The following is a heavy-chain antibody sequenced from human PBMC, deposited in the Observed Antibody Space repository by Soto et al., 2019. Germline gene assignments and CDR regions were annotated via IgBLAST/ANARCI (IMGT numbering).Heavy chain of an antibody. CDR3: AHGRMVRGVMGPFDP. V-gene: IGHV2-5*01. D-gene: IGHD3-10*01. CDR1: GFSLSTSGVG. J-gene: IGHJ5*02. CDR2: IYWNDDK. Sequence: QITLKESGPPLVNPTQTLTLTCTFSGFSLSTSGVGVGWIRQPPGKALEWLALIYWNDDKRYSPSLKSRLTITKDTSKNQVVLTMTNMDPVDTATYYCAHGRMVRGVMGPFDPWGQGTLVTVSS.